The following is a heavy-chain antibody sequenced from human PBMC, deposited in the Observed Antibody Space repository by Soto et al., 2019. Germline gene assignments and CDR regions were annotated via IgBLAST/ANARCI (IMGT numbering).Heavy chain of an antibody. CDR2: IIPIFGTA. CDR1: GGTFSSYA. D-gene: IGHD2-2*01. J-gene: IGHJ6*02. CDR3: AFCRYCISTSCYPSSFGYYCYGMDV. Sequence: QVQLVQSGAEVEKPGSSVKVSCKASGGTFSSYAISWVRQAPGQGLEWMGGIIPIFGTANYAQKFEDRVTSTADESTRTAYMELMSLRSEDTAVYYCAFCRYCISTSCYPSSFGYYCYGMDVWGQGTTVTVSS. V-gene: IGHV1-69*12.